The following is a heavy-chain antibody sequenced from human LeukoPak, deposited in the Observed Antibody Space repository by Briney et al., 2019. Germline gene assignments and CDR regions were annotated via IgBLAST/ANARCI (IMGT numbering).Heavy chain of an antibody. CDR2: ISASGGST. V-gene: IGHV3-23*01. CDR1: GFTFSSSA. CDR3: AKDRTVGASYWYFDL. Sequence: PGGSLRLSCAASGFTFSSSAMSWVRQVPGKGLEWVSGISASGGSTYYADSVRGRFTISRDNSKNTLYVQMNSLRDEDTAVYYCAKDRTVGASYWYFDLWGRGTLVTVSS. J-gene: IGHJ2*01. D-gene: IGHD1-26*01.